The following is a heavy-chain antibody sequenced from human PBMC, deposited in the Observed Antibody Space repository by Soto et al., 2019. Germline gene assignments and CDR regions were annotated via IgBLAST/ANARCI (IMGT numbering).Heavy chain of an antibody. CDR2: IRPSGSV. J-gene: IGHJ3*02. CDR1: GGSMSSGDYS. CDR3: ARDAYGDFDALDI. V-gene: IGHV4-30-2*01. Sequence: LSLTCTVSGGSMSSGDYSWTWIRQPPGKGLEWLAYIRPSGSVYYNPSLKSRATISVDRSKNQFSLKVHSVTAADTALYFCARDAYGDFDALDIWGQGTLVTVS. D-gene: IGHD4-17*01.